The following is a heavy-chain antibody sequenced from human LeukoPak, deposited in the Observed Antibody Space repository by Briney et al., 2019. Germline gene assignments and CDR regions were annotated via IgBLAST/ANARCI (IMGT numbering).Heavy chain of an antibody. Sequence: GGSLRLSCAASGFILTNYFMSWVRQAPGKGLEWVASIKHDGSEKYYVDSVRGRFTISRDNTMNSLYLQMNSLRAEDTAVYYCTRGYDNTAYGPQVIWGQGTMVTVSS. V-gene: IGHV3-7*01. J-gene: IGHJ3*02. D-gene: IGHD3-22*01. CDR1: GFILTNYF. CDR3: TRGYDNTAYGPQVI. CDR2: IKHDGSEK.